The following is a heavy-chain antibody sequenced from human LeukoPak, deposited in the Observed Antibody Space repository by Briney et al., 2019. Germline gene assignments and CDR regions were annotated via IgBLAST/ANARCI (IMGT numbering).Heavy chain of an antibody. D-gene: IGHD5-12*01. CDR1: GYTFISYG. CDR2: INPDGGVT. Sequence: VASVKVSCKASGYTFISYGISWVRQAPGQGLEWMGWINPDGGVTKSAQKFQGRVTMTRDKSINTVYMELSGLTSDDTALYYCARAAIVATILSWGQGTLVTVSS. J-gene: IGHJ4*02. CDR3: ARAAIVATILS. V-gene: IGHV1-2*02.